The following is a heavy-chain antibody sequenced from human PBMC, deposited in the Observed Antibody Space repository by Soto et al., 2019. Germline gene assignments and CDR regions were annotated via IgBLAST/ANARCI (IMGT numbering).Heavy chain of an antibody. D-gene: IGHD4-17*01. J-gene: IGHJ6*02. CDR1: GYTFTSYY. Sequence: ASVKVSCKASGYTFTSYYMHWVRQDPGQGLEWMGIINPSGGSTSDAQKFQGRVTMTRDTSTSTVYMELSSLRSEDTAVYYCARKGDYGGNFGVAGYYYGLDVWGQGTTVTVSS. CDR3: ARKGDYGGNFGVAGYYYGLDV. CDR2: INPSGGST. V-gene: IGHV1-46*01.